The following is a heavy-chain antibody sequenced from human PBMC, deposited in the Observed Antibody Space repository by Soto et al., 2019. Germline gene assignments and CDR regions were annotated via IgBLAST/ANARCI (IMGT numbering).Heavy chain of an antibody. CDR3: ASLNKPGWFDP. CDR2: INHTGST. J-gene: IGHJ5*02. V-gene: IGHV4-34*01. Sequence: SETLSLTCAVYGGSFSGYSWTWIRQPPGTGLEWIGEINHTGSTNYNPSLKSRVTISVDTSKNQFSLRLASVTAADTAVYYCASLNKPGWFDPWGQGTLVTVSS. CDR1: GGSFSGYS.